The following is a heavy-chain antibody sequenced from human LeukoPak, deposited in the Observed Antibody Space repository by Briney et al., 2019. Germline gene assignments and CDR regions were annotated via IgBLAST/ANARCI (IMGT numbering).Heavy chain of an antibody. CDR1: GGSISSYY. CDR3: ARHSTYYDFWSGYYTGHHFDY. CDR2: IYTSGST. Sequence: SETLSLTCTVSGGSISSYYWSWIRQPAGKGLEWIGRIYTSGSTNYNPSLKSRVTMSVDTSKNQFSLKLSSVTAADTAVYYCARHSTYYDFWSGYYTGHHFDYWGQGTLVTVSS. V-gene: IGHV4-4*07. J-gene: IGHJ4*02. D-gene: IGHD3-3*01.